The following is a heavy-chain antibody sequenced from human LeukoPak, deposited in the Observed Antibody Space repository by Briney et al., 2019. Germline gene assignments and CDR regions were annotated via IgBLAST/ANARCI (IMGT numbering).Heavy chain of an antibody. CDR3: ARDFRDSSPGGMDV. J-gene: IGHJ6*02. CDR1: GFTFSDYY. CDR2: ISSSGSTI. V-gene: IGHV3-11*01. Sequence: GGSLRLSCAASGFTFSDYYMSWIRQAPGKGLEWVSYISSSGSTIYYADSVKGRFTISRDNAKNSLYLQMSSLRAEDTAVYYCARDFRDSSPGGMDVWGQGTTVTVSS. D-gene: IGHD6-13*01.